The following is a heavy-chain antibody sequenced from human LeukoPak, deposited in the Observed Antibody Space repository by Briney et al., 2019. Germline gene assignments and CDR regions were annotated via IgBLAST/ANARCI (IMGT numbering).Heavy chain of an antibody. CDR1: GGSFSGYY. CDR2: INHSRST. D-gene: IGHD3-22*01. V-gene: IGHV4-34*01. J-gene: IGHJ4*02. CDR3: ARFSSYYDSSLHYVDH. Sequence: PSETLSLTCAVYGGSFSGYYWSWIRQPPGKGLEWIGEINHSRSTNYNPSLKSRVTMSVDTSNNQFSLRLSSVTAADTAVYYCARFSSYYDSSLHYVDHWGQGTLVSVSA.